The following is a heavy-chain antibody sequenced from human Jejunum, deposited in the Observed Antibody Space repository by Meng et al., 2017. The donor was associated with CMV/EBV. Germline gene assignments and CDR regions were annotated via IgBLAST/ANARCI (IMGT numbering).Heavy chain of an antibody. Sequence: IHLQESGPTLVTPTQTLTLTCSFSGFSLNTNGVGVGWVRRPPGKALEWLALIYWDDDIHSSPSLKNRLTIIKDTSKNRVVLIMTDMDPVDTATYYCAYRRGGGSGWNWFGPWGQGTLVTVSS. J-gene: IGHJ5*02. CDR3: AYRRGGGSGWNWFGP. CDR1: GFSLNTNGVG. CDR2: IYWDDDI. V-gene: IGHV2-5*02. D-gene: IGHD6-19*01.